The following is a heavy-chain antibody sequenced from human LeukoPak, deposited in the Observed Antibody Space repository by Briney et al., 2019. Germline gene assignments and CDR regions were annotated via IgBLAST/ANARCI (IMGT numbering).Heavy chain of an antibody. Sequence: SGGSLRLSCAASGFTFSSYAMSWVRQAPGKGLEWVSAISGSGGSTYYADSVKGRFTISRDNSKNTPYLQMNSLRAEDTAVYYCAKGRGTTGFFDYWGQGTLVTVSS. CDR3: AKGRGTTGFFDY. D-gene: IGHD1-14*01. J-gene: IGHJ4*02. V-gene: IGHV3-23*01. CDR1: GFTFSSYA. CDR2: ISGSGGST.